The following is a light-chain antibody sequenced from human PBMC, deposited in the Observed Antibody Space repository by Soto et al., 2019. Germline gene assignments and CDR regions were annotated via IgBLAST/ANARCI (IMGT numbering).Light chain of an antibody. CDR3: ATWDDSLRGVL. V-gene: IGLV2-14*01. CDR2: EVS. Sequence: QSVLTQPASVSGSPGQSITISCIGTNSDVGAYKYVSWYQQQPDKAPKLIIYEVSNRPSGVPDRFSGSKSGTSASLAISGLRSEDEDDYYCATWDDSLRGVLFGGGTKLTVL. J-gene: IGLJ2*01. CDR1: NSDVGAYKY.